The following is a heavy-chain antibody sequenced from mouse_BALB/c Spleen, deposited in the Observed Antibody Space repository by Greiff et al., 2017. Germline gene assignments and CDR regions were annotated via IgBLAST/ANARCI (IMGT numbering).Heavy chain of an antibody. CDR1: GFTFSSYG. Sequence: EVKLVESGGDLVKPGGSLKLSCAASGFTFSSYGMSWVRQTPDKRLEWVATISSGGSYTYYPDSVKGRFTISRDNAKNTLYLQMSSLKSEDTAIYYCARQKYGDYWGQGTSVTVSS. J-gene: IGHJ4*01. CDR2: ISSGGSYT. V-gene: IGHV5-6*01. CDR3: ARQKYGDY. D-gene: IGHD2-10*02.